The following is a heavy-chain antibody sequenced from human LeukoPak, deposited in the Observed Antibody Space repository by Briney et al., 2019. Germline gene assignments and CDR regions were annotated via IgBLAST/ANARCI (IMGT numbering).Heavy chain of an antibody. J-gene: IGHJ4*02. CDR3: ARDGGSGWSYFDY. Sequence: GGSLRLSCAASGFTFSSYSMNWARQAPGKGLEWVSYISSSSSTIYYADSVKGRFTISRDNAKNSLYLQMNSLRAEDTAVYYCARDGGSGWSYFDYWGQGTLVTVSS. D-gene: IGHD6-19*01. CDR1: GFTFSSYS. V-gene: IGHV3-48*01. CDR2: ISSSSSTI.